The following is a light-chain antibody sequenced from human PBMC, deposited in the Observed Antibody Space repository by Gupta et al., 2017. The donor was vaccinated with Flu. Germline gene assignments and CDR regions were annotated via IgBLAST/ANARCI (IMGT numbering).Light chain of an antibody. CDR2: LVS. CDR1: QSLVYSDGNTV. V-gene: IGKV2-30*01. Sequence: VTLGPPASISCTSSQSLVYSDGNTVLHWFQQRPGQSPRRLIYLVSYRDSGVPDRFSGSGSGTEFTLKISRVEAEDVGIYFCMQGAHWPWAFGQGTKVEI. CDR3: MQGAHWPWA. J-gene: IGKJ1*01.